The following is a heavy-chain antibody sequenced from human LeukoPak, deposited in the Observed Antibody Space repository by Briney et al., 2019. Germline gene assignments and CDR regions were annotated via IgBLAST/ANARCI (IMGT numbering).Heavy chain of an antibody. CDR3: ARQGIAVAGKDY. D-gene: IGHD6-19*01. CDR2: IYYSGST. V-gene: IGHV4-39*01. CDR1: GGSISSSNYY. J-gene: IGHJ4*02. Sequence: PSETLSLTCTVSGGSISSSNYYWGWIRQPPGKGLEWIGSIYYSGSTYYNPSLKSRVTISVDTSKNQFSLKLSSVTAADTAVYYCARQGIAVAGKDYWGQGTLVTVSS.